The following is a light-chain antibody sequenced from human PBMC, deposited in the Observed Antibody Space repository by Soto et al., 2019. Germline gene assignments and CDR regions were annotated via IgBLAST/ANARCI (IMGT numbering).Light chain of an antibody. Sequence: DIQMTQSPSTLSASVGDRVTITCRASQSISSWLAWYQQKPGKAPKLLIYKASSLKSGVPSRFSGSRSGTEFTLTISSLLPDDFATYYCQQYSTYPSITFGQGTRLEIK. CDR1: QSISSW. V-gene: IGKV1-5*03. J-gene: IGKJ5*01. CDR2: KAS. CDR3: QQYSTYPSIT.